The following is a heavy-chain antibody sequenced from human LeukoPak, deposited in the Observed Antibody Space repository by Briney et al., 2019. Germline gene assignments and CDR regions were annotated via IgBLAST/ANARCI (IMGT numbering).Heavy chain of an antibody. CDR3: ARDPLFCSGGSCYAVSYYYYGMDV. V-gene: IGHV1-18*04. J-gene: IGHJ6*04. CDR1: GYTFTSYG. Sequence: ASVKVSCKASGYTFTSYGISWVRQAPGQGLEWMGWISAYNGNTNYAQKLQGRVTMTTDTSTSTAYMELRSLSSDDTAVYYCARDPLFCSGGSCYAVSYYYYGMDVWGKGTTVTVSS. D-gene: IGHD2-15*01. CDR2: ISAYNGNT.